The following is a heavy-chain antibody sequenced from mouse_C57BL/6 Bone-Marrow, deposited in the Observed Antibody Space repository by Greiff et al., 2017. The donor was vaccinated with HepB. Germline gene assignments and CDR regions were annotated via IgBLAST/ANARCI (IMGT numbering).Heavy chain of an antibody. Sequence: QVQLKQSGAELVRPGTSVKMSCKASGYTFTNYWIGWAKQRPGHGLEWIGDIYPGGGYTNYNEKFKGKATLTADKSSSTAYMQFSSLTSEDSAIYYCARGYSDYAMDYWGQGTSVTVSS. CDR3: ARGYSDYAMDY. D-gene: IGHD2-12*01. CDR1: GYTFTNYW. V-gene: IGHV1-63*01. J-gene: IGHJ4*01. CDR2: IYPGGGYT.